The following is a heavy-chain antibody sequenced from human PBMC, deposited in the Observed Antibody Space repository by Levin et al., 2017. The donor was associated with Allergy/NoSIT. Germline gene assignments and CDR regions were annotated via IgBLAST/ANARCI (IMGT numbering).Heavy chain of an antibody. CDR2: IYHNGIT. CDR3: ARDQPPQDS. CDR1: CYSISSGYY. Sequence: SQTLSLTCNVSCYSISSGYYWGWIRQPPGKGLEWIGGIYHNGITYYNPSLKSRVTMSVDTSKNQFSLKLSSVTAADTAVYYWARDQPPQDSWGQGILVTVAS. V-gene: IGHV4-38-2*02. J-gene: IGHJ4*02.